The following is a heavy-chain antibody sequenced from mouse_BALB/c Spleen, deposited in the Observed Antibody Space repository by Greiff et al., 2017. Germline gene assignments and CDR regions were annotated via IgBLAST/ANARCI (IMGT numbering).Heavy chain of an antibody. CDR3: ARSRPYYYGSRGDYFDY. J-gene: IGHJ2*01. CDR1: GFSLTSYG. Sequence: QVQLQQSGPGLVQPSQSLSITCTVSGFSLTSYGVHWVRQSPGKGLEWLGVIWSGGSTDYNAAFISRLSISKDNSKSQVFFKMNSLQANDTAIYYCARSRPYYYGSRGDYFDYWGQGTTLTVSS. V-gene: IGHV2-2*02. CDR2: IWSGGST. D-gene: IGHD1-1*01.